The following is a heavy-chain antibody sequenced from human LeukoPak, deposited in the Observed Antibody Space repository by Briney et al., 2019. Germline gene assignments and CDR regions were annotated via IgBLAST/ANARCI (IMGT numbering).Heavy chain of an antibody. V-gene: IGHV3-21*01. CDR3: ARDQSGARGIAAAGGMDV. J-gene: IGHJ6*02. CDR1: GFTFSSYS. D-gene: IGHD6-13*01. Sequence: PGGSLRLSCAASGFTFSSYSMNWVRQAPGKGLEWVSSISSSSSYIYYADSVKGRFTISRDNAKNSLYLQMNSLRAEDTAVYYCARDQSGARGIAAAGGMDVWGQGTTVTVSS. CDR2: ISSSSSYI.